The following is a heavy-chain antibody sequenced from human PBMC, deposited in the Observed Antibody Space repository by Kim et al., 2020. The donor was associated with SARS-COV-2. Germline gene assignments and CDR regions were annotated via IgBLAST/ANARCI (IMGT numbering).Heavy chain of an antibody. V-gene: IGHV1-8*01. CDR3: ATSRQQWLVLVDDYYYGMDV. D-gene: IGHD6-19*01. J-gene: IGHJ6*02. Sequence: ASVKVSCKASGYTFTSYDINWVRQATGQGLEWMGWMNPNSGNTGYAQKFQGRVTMTRNTSISTAYMELSSLRSEDTAVYYCATSRQQWLVLVDDYYYGMDVWGQGTTVTVSS. CDR2: MNPNSGNT. CDR1: GYTFTSYD.